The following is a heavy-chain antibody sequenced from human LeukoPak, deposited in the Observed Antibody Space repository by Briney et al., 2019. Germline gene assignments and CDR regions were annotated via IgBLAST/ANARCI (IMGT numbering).Heavy chain of an antibody. CDR1: GFTFSSYS. J-gene: IGHJ4*02. V-gene: IGHV3-48*01. D-gene: IGHD6-6*01. CDR3: ARVAARGAFDI. Sequence: GGSPRLSCAASGFTFSSYSMNWVRQAPGKGLEWVSYISSSSSTIYYADSVKGRFTISRDNAKNSLYLQMNSLRAEDTAVYYCARVAARGAFDIWGQGTLVTVSS. CDR2: ISSSSSTI.